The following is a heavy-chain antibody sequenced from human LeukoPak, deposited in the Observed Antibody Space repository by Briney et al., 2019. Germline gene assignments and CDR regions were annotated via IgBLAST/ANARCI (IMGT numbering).Heavy chain of an antibody. J-gene: IGHJ4*02. D-gene: IGHD3-22*01. CDR3: AKVKNPGYYWQFLDY. CDR1: GGSISSSSYY. CDR2: ITGSGGDT. Sequence: ETLSLTCTVSGGSISSSSYYWGWIRQPPGKALEWVSAITGSGGDTYYSDSVKGRFTISRDNSEYTLFLQMNTLGAEDTAVYYCAKVKNPGYYWQFLDYWGQGTLVTVSS. V-gene: IGHV3-23*01.